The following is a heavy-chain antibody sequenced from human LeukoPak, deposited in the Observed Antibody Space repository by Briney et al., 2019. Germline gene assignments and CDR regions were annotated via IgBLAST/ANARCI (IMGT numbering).Heavy chain of an antibody. J-gene: IGHJ4*02. CDR2: IQYDGSNK. D-gene: IGHD4-23*01. CDR3: AKEFGNFEFDY. Sequence: PGGSLRLSCAAPGFTFSSSGMHWVRQAPGKGLEWVTFIQYDGSNKYYADSVKGRFTISRDNFKNTLYLQMNSLRAEDTAVYYCAKEFGNFEFDYWGQGTLVIVSS. V-gene: IGHV3-30*02. CDR1: GFTFSSSG.